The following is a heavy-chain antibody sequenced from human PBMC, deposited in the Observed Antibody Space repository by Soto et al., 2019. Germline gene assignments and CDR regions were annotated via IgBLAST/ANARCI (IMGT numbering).Heavy chain of an antibody. Sequence: GGSLRLSCAASGFTVNSNYMSWVRQAPGKGLEWVSVIYSSGSTYYADSVKGRFTISRDNSKNTLYLQMNSLTAEDTAVYYCARDFGDGMDVWGQGTTVTVSS. CDR2: IYSSGST. D-gene: IGHD3-10*01. CDR1: GFTVNSNY. CDR3: ARDFGDGMDV. J-gene: IGHJ6*02. V-gene: IGHV3-53*01.